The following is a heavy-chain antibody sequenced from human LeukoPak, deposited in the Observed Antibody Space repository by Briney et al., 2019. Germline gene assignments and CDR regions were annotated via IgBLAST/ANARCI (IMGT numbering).Heavy chain of an antibody. V-gene: IGHV3-72*01. D-gene: IGHD3-22*01. J-gene: IGHJ6*02. CDR3: ANLRCYYDSSGYYDYGMDV. CDR2: TRNKVNSDTT. Sequence: GGSLRLSCEGSGFSFSDHYIDWVRQAPGKGPEWIGRTRNKVNSDTTEYAASVKGRFSISRDDSKNSLFLQMNSLRPEDTAVYYCANLRCYYDSSGYYDYGMDVWGQGTTVTVSS. CDR1: GFSFSDHY.